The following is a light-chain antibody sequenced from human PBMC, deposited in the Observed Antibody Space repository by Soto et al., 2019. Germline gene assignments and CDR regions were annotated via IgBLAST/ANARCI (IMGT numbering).Light chain of an antibody. J-gene: IGKJ4*01. CDR2: GAS. CDR3: QQYSSSTLT. Sequence: EIVLTQCPGTRSLSPGERATLPCRASQSVSSSYLACYQQKPGQAPRLLIYGASSRATGIPDRFSGSGSGTDFTLTISRLEPEDFAVYYCQQYSSSTLTFGGGTKVDIK. V-gene: IGKV3-20*01. CDR1: QSVSSSY.